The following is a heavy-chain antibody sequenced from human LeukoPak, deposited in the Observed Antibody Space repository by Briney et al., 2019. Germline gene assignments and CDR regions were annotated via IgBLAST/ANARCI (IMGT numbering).Heavy chain of an antibody. Sequence: SQTLSLTCVISGDSVSSSRSAWNWIRQSPSRGLEWLGRTYYRSGWYNDYAVSVKSRITISPDTSKNQFSLQLNSLTPEDTAVYFCARVNSWTEEPDTGFDYWGQGTLVTVSS. CDR2: TYYRSGWYN. D-gene: IGHD1-14*01. CDR1: GDSVSSSRSA. V-gene: IGHV6-1*01. J-gene: IGHJ4*02. CDR3: ARVNSWTEEPDTGFDY.